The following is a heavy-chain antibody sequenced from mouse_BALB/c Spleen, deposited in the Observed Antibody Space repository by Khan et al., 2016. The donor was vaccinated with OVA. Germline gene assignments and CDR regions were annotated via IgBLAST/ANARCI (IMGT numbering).Heavy chain of an antibody. CDR2: INYDGSS. CDR1: DYSITSGFY. CDR3: ARGYDGYYFAY. V-gene: IGHV3-6*02. J-gene: IGHJ3*01. D-gene: IGHD2-3*01. Sequence: EVKLQESGPGLVKPSQSLSLTCSVTDYSITSGFYWNWIRQFPGNKLELMGDINYDGSSNYNPSLKNRISITRDTSKNQFFLKLSSVTTEDTATYFCARGYDGYYFAYWGQGTLVTVSA.